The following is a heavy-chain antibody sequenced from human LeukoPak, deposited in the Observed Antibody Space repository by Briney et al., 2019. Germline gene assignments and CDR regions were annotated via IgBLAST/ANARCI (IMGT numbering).Heavy chain of an antibody. J-gene: IGHJ6*02. CDR2: IYYSGST. CDR3: ARDPVLLWFGESHYYYGMDV. Sequence: SETLSLTCTVSGGSISSYYWSWIRQPPGKGLEWIGYIYYSGSTNYNPSLKSRVTISVDTSKNQFSLKLSSVTAADTAVYYCARDPVLLWFGESHYYYGMDVWGQGTTVTVSS. CDR1: GGSISSYY. D-gene: IGHD3-10*01. V-gene: IGHV4-59*12.